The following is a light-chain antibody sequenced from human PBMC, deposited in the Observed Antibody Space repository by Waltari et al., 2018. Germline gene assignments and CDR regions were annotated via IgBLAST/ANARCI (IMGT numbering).Light chain of an antibody. J-gene: IGLJ2*01. CDR3: CAWHGNSKNLL. V-gene: IGLV5-52*01. CDR2: YHSDSDK. Sequence: GGPPRYLLDYHSDSDKNLGSGVPRRFSGSNDASLNAAILHISGVQPEDEADYYCCAWHGNSKNLLFGGGTRLTVL.